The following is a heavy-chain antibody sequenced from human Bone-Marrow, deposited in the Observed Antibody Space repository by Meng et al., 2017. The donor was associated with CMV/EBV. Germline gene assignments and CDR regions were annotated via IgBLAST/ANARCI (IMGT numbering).Heavy chain of an antibody. CDR1: GFTFSSYA. D-gene: IGHD4-23*01. J-gene: IGHJ4*02. Sequence: GESLKISCAASGFTFSSYAMSWVRQAPGKGLEWVSAISGSGGSTYYADSVKGRFTISRDNSKNTLYLQMNSLRAEDTAVYYCANLVVRTGDYWGQGTLVTVSS. CDR2: ISGSGGST. CDR3: ANLVVRTGDY. V-gene: IGHV3-23*01.